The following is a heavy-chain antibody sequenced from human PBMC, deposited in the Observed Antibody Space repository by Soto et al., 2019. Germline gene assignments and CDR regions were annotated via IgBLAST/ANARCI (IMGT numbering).Heavy chain of an antibody. Sequence: GGSLRLSCAASGFTFDDYTMHWVRQAPGKGLEWVSLISWDGGSTYYADSVKGRFTISRDNSKNSLYLQMNSLRTEDTALYYCAKERLPWSGYSSYYYYGMDVWGQGTTVTVSS. D-gene: IGHD3-3*01. CDR1: GFTFDDYT. CDR2: ISWDGGST. CDR3: AKERLPWSGYSSYYYYGMDV. V-gene: IGHV3-43*01. J-gene: IGHJ6*02.